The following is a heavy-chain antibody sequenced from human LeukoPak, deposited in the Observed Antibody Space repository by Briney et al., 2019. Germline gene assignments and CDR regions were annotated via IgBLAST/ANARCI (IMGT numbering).Heavy chain of an antibody. V-gene: IGHV3-7*01. Sequence: PGGSLRLSCAASGFSFSAYWMTWVRQAPGTGLEWVANINPAGTETYYVDPVKGRFTISRDNAKNLLYLQMNSLRAEDTAVYYCARFGYVAAVDLWGQGTLFTVSS. CDR1: GFSFSAYW. CDR3: ARFGYVAAVDL. J-gene: IGHJ4*02. D-gene: IGHD2-15*01. CDR2: INPAGTET.